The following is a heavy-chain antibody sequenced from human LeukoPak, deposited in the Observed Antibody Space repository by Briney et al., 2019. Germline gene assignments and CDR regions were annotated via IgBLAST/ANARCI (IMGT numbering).Heavy chain of an antibody. CDR1: GYTFTDYH. CDR3: ARDIRPRVESFDY. Sequence: ASVKVSCKASGYTFTDYHLHWVRQAPGQGLEWMGWINPNSGGTNYAQKFQGRVTMTRDTSINTAYMELSRVRSDDTAVYYCARDIRPRVESFDYWVQGTLVTVSS. V-gene: IGHV1-2*02. D-gene: IGHD3-3*01. J-gene: IGHJ4*02. CDR2: INPNSGGT.